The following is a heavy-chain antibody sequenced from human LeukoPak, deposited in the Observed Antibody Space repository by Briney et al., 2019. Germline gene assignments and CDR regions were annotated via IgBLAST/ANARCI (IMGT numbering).Heavy chain of an antibody. CDR3: ARGPGNRTHLHDDAFDI. CDR1: GGSFSGYY. V-gene: IGHV4-34*01. CDR2: INHSGST. D-gene: IGHD2/OR15-2a*01. Sequence: SETLSLTCAVYGGSFSGYYWSWIRQPPGKGLEWIGEINHSGSTNYNPSLKSRVTISVDTSKNQFSLKLSSATAADTAVYYCARGPGNRTHLHDDAFDIWGQGTMVTVSS. J-gene: IGHJ3*02.